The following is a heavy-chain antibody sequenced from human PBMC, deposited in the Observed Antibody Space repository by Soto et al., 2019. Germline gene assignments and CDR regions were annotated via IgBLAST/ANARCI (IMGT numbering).Heavy chain of an antibody. J-gene: IGHJ6*02. V-gene: IGHV4-4*02. CDR2: IYHSGST. CDR1: GGSISSSNW. D-gene: IGHD2-2*01. CDR3: ARTGIVVVPAATMGYYYGMDV. Sequence: PSETLSLTCAVSGGSISSSNWWSWVPQPPGKGLEWIGEIYHSGSTNYNPSLKSRVTISVDKSKNQFSLKLSSVTAADTAVYYCARTGIVVVPAATMGYYYGMDVWGQGTTVTVSS.